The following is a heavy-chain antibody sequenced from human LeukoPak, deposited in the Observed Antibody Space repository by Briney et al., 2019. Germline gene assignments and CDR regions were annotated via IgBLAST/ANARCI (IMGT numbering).Heavy chain of an antibody. CDR1: GGSISSGSYY. V-gene: IGHV4-61*02. CDR2: IYTSGST. J-gene: IGHJ6*03. D-gene: IGHD6-6*01. CDR3: ARGLVGIAARNYYYYYMDV. Sequence: SETLSLTCTVSGGSISSGSYYWSWIRQPAGKGLEWIGRIYTSGSTNYNPSLKSRVTISVDTSKNQFSLKLSSVTAADTAVYYCARGLVGIAARNYYYYYMDVWGKGPRSPSP.